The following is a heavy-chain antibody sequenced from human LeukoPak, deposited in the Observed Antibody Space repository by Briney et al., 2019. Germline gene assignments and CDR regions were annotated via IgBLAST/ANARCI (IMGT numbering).Heavy chain of an antibody. D-gene: IGHD5-12*01. CDR3: ARQVATKGEWAFDV. Sequence: SETLSLTCTVSGGSISSSSYYWGWIRQPPGKGLEWIGEINHSGSTNYNPSLRSQVTISVDMSRNQFSLKLNSLTAADTAAYYCARQVATKGEWAFDVWGQGTMVTVSS. V-gene: IGHV4-39*07. CDR1: GGSISSSSYY. J-gene: IGHJ3*01. CDR2: INHSGST.